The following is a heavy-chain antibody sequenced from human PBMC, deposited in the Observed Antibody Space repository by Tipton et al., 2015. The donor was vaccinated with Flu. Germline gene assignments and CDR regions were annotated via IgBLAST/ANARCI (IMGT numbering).Heavy chain of an antibody. CDR3: ARGFIRLCDY. CDR2: ISSSGTAK. J-gene: IGHJ4*02. V-gene: IGHV3-48*03. CDR1: GFAFSSYE. D-gene: IGHD3-16*01. Sequence: QLVQSGGGLVQPGGSLRLSCVASGFAFSSYEMNWVRQAPGKGLEWVSHISSSGTAKYYADSVKGRFTISRDNAKNSLYLQMNSLRAEDTAVYYCARGFIRLCDYWGQGTLVTVSS.